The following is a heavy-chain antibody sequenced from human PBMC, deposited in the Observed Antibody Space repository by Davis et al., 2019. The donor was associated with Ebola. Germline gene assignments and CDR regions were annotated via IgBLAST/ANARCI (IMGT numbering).Heavy chain of an antibody. CDR3: TLSSQLVDY. CDR1: GFTFSGSA. Sequence: GESLKISCAASGFTFSGSAMHWVRQASGKGLEWVGRIRSKANSYATAYAASVKGRFTISRDDSKNTAYLQMNSLKTEDTAVYYCTLSSQLVDYWGQGTLVTVSS. CDR2: IRSKANSYAT. V-gene: IGHV3-73*01. J-gene: IGHJ4*02. D-gene: IGHD3-16*02.